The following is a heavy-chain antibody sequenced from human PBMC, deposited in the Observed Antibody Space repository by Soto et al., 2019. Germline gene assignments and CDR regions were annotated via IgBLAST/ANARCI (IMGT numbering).Heavy chain of an antibody. Sequence: GESLKISCKGSGYSFTSYWISWVRQMPGKGLEWMGRIDPSDSYTNYSPSFQGHVTISADKSISTAYLQWSSLKASDTAMYYCARHEKSPGAMIVVVTNAAPVDYWGQGTLVTVSS. CDR1: GYSFTSYW. D-gene: IGHD3-22*01. J-gene: IGHJ4*02. V-gene: IGHV5-10-1*01. CDR3: ARHEKSPGAMIVVVTNAAPVDY. CDR2: IDPSDSYT.